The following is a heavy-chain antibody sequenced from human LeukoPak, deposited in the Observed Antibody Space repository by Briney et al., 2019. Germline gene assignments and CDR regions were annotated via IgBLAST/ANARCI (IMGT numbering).Heavy chain of an antibody. Sequence: ASVKVSCKASGYTFTGYYMHWVRQAPGQGLEWMGWINPNSGGTKYAQKFQGRVTMTRDTSISTAYMELSSLRSDDTAVYYCAGIVTLTGEVRVAYWGQGTLVKVSS. V-gene: IGHV1-2*02. J-gene: IGHJ4*02. CDR2: INPNSGGT. CDR3: AGIVTLTGEVRVAY. D-gene: IGHD7-27*01. CDR1: GYTFTGYY.